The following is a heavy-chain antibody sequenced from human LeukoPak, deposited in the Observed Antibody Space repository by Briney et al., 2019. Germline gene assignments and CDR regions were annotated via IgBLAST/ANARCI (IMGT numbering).Heavy chain of an antibody. Sequence: PGGSLRLSCAASGFTFSSYSMNWVRQAPGKGLEWVSSISSSSSYIYYADSVKGRFTISRDNAKNSLYLQMNSLRAEDTAVYYCARALSRDSSGWFDAFDIWGQGTMVTVSS. CDR3: ARALSRDSSGWFDAFDI. V-gene: IGHV3-21*01. J-gene: IGHJ3*02. D-gene: IGHD6-19*01. CDR2: ISSSSSYI. CDR1: GFTFSSYS.